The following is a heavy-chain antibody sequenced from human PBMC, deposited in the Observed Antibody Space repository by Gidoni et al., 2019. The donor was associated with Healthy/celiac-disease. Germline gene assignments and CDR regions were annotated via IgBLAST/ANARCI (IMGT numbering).Heavy chain of an antibody. CDR3: ARYSSSWVGYNWFDP. J-gene: IGHJ5*02. CDR2: IYTSGST. V-gene: IGHV4-4*07. Sequence: QVQLQESGPGLVKPSETLSLTCPVSGGSISSYYWSWIRQPAGKGLEWIGRIYTSGSTNYNPSLKSRVTMSVDTSKNQFSLKLSSVTAADTAVYYCARYSSSWVGYNWFDPWGQGTLVTVSS. CDR1: GGSISSYY. D-gene: IGHD6-13*01.